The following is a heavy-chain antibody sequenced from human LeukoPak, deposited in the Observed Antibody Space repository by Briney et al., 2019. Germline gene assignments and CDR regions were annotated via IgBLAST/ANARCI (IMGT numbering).Heavy chain of an antibody. CDR3: ATSGSYQTRYYYYYMDV. CDR2: IYPGDSDT. CDR1: GCGFTSYW. Sequence: GESLKISFKGSGCGFTSYWIGWVRQMPGKGLEWMGGIYPGDSDTRYSPSFQGQVTISADKSISTAYLQWSSLKASDTAMYYCATSGSYQTRYYYYYMDVWGKGTTVTVSS. D-gene: IGHD1-26*01. V-gene: IGHV5-51*01. J-gene: IGHJ6*03.